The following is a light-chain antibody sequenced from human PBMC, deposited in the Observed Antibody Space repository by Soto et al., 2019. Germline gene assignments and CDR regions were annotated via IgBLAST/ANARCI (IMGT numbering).Light chain of an antibody. V-gene: IGLV1-44*01. Sequence: SVLTQPPSASGTPGQRVTISCSGSSSNIGSNTVNWYQQLPGTAPKLLIYNYNQRPSGVPDRFSASKSGTSASLAISGLQSEDEADYYCAAWDDSLNAWVFGGGTKVTVL. J-gene: IGLJ3*02. CDR3: AAWDDSLNAWV. CDR2: NYN. CDR1: SSNIGSNT.